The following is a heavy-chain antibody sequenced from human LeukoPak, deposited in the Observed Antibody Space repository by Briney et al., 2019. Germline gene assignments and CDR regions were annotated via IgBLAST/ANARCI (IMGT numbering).Heavy chain of an antibody. D-gene: IGHD1-14*01. J-gene: IGHJ4*02. V-gene: IGHV4-38-2*02. Sequence: QPSETLSLTCTVSGYSISSGYYWGWIRQPPGKGLDWIGSIYHSGSTYYNPSLKSRVTISVDTSKNQFSLKLSSVTAADTAVYYCARDELNRGSDYWGQGTLVTVSS. CDR1: GYSISSGYY. CDR3: ARDELNRGSDY. CDR2: IYHSGST.